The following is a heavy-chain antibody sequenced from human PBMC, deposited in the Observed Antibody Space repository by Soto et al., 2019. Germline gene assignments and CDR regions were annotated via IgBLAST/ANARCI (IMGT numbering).Heavy chain of an antibody. Sequence: GGSLRLSCAASGFTFSSYDMHWVRQATGKGLEWVSAIGTAGDTYYPGSVKGRFTISRENAKNSLYLQMNSLRAEDTAVYYCARGEWGRGYCSGGSCYSSPFWFDPWGQGTLVTVSS. J-gene: IGHJ5*02. D-gene: IGHD2-15*01. V-gene: IGHV3-13*01. CDR1: GFTFSSYD. CDR3: ARGEWGRGYCSGGSCYSSPFWFDP. CDR2: IGTAGDT.